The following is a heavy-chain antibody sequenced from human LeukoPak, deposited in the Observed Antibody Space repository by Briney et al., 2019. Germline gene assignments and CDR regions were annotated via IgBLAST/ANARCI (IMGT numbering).Heavy chain of an antibody. CDR2: INHSGST. D-gene: IGHD2-2*01. CDR3: ARGRVVPAARYYYGMDV. V-gene: IGHV4-34*01. J-gene: IGHJ6*02. Sequence: SETLSLTCAVYGGSFSGDYWSWIRQPPGKGLEWIGEINHSGSTNYSPSLKSRVTISVDTSKNQFSLKLSSVTAADTAVYYCARGRVVPAARYYYGMDVWGQGTTVTVSS. CDR1: GGSFSGDY.